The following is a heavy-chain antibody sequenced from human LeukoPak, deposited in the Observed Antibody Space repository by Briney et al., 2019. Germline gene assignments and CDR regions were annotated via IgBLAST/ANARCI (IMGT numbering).Heavy chain of an antibody. J-gene: IGHJ5*02. D-gene: IGHD3-22*01. CDR1: GFTFSSYW. V-gene: IGHV3-74*01. CDR3: ARGYYYDTSGSLGWFDP. CDR2: IASDGSST. Sequence: PGGSLRLSCAASGFTFSSYWMNWVRQAPGKGLVWVSRIASDGSSTTYADSVKGRFSISRDNAKNTLYLQMNSLRVEDTAVCYCARGYYYDTSGSLGWFDPWGQGTLVTVSS.